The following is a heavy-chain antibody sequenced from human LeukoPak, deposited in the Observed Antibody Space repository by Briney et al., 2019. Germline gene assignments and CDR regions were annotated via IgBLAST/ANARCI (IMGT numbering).Heavy chain of an antibody. CDR2: IYHSGST. V-gene: IGHV4-4*02. D-gene: IGHD1-1*01. J-gene: IGHJ4*02. Sequence: SETLSLTCAVSGGSISSTNWWSWVRPPPGKGLEWIGEIYHSGSTNYNPSLQSRVTISVDKSKNQFSLKLSSVTAADTAVYYCALYNWNHFDYWGQGTLVTVSS. CDR1: GGSISSTNW. CDR3: ALYNWNHFDY.